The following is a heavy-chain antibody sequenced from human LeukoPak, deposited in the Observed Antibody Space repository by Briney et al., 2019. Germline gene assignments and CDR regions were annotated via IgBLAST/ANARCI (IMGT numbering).Heavy chain of an antibody. CDR1: GFTVSSNY. V-gene: IGHV3-53*05. CDR2: IYSGGST. J-gene: IGHJ4*02. CDR3: AKDPVWFGEYGLYYFDY. D-gene: IGHD3-10*01. Sequence: GGSLRLSCAASGFTVSSNYMSWVRQAPGKGLEWVSVIYSGGSTYYADSVKGRFTISRDNSKNTLYLQMNSLRAEDTAVYYCAKDPVWFGEYGLYYFDYWGQGTLVTVSS.